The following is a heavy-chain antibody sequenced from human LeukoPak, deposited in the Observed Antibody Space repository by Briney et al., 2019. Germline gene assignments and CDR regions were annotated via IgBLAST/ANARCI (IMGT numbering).Heavy chain of an antibody. CDR2: IYDSENI. Sequence: PSETLSLTCAVSGGSISTTNWWTWVRQPPGKGLEWIGFIYDSENIQYNPSLKSRVTISADSSKNQFSLRLSSVTAEDTAVYYCAREVRVSGYFEYWGQGILVTVSS. CDR3: AREVRVSGYFEY. D-gene: IGHD6-25*01. CDR1: GGSISTTNW. J-gene: IGHJ4*02. V-gene: IGHV4-4*02.